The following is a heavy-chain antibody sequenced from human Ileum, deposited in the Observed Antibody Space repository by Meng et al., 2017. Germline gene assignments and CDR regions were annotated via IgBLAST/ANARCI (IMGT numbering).Heavy chain of an antibody. D-gene: IGHD2-15*01. CDR1: GGSINSGSYY. CDR3: ANIVFNWFDS. Sequence: QVQLQGSGPGLVKPSQTLSLTCTVSGGSINSGSYYWNWIRQVPEKGLEWIGEIYESGSTNYNPSLKSRVTISLDRSKNHFSLKLNSVTAADTAVYYCANIVFNWFDSWGQGTLVTVSS. V-gene: IGHV4-31*03. J-gene: IGHJ5*01. CDR2: IYESGST.